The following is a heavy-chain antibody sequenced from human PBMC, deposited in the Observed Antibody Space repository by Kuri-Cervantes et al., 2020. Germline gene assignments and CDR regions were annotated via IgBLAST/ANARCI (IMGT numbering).Heavy chain of an antibody. V-gene: IGHV1-8*01. CDR1: GYTFTSYD. J-gene: IGHJ4*02. CDR2: MNPNSGNT. CDR3: AKRGYSYGELDY. Sequence: ASVKVSCKTSGYTFTSYDINWVRQATGQGLEWMGWMNPNSGNTGYAQKLQGRVTMTTDTSTSTAYMELRSLRSDDTAVYYCAKRGYSYGELDYWGQGTLVTVSS. D-gene: IGHD5-18*01.